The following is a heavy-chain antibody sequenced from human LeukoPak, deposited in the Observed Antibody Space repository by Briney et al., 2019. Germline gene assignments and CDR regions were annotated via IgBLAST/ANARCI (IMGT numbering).Heavy chain of an antibody. CDR3: AKLIDYGDYVRPHDAFDI. CDR1: GFTFEDYG. Sequence: PGGSLRLSCAVSGFTFEDYGMSWVRQGPGKGLEWVAGINWNGIIKRYGDSVRGRFTISRDKATNSLYLQMNSLRAEDTAVYYCAKLIDYGDYVRPHDAFDIWGQGTMVTVSS. V-gene: IGHV3-20*04. J-gene: IGHJ3*02. CDR2: INWNGIIK. D-gene: IGHD4-17*01.